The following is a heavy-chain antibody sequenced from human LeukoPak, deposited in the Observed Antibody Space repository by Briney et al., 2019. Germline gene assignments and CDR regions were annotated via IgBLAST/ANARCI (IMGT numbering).Heavy chain of an antibody. V-gene: IGHV3-53*01. CDR2: IYSGGST. D-gene: IGHD4-23*01. CDR3: ARDPYGGNSVPDY. J-gene: IGHJ4*02. Sequence: GGSLRLSCAASGFTVSSNYMSWVRQAPGKGLEWVSVIYSGGSTYYADSVKGRFTIFRDNSKNTLYLQMNSLRAEDTAVYYCARDPYGGNSVPDYWGQGTLVTVSS. CDR1: GFTVSSNY.